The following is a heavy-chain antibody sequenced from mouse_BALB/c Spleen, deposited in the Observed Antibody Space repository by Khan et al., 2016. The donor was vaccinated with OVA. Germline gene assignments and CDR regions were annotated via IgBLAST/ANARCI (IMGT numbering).Heavy chain of an antibody. V-gene: IGHV3-2*02. CDR2: ISYSGVT. CDR3: ARQNYYGYALDY. D-gene: IGHD1-1*01. CDR1: GYSITSNYA. J-gene: IGHJ4*01. Sequence: EVQLQESGPGLVKPSQSLSLTCTVTGYSITSNYAWSWIRQFPGNKLEWMGYISYSGVTSYNPSLKSRISVTRDTSENQFFLQFTSVTTVVTATDYCARQNYYGYALDYWGQGTSVTVSS.